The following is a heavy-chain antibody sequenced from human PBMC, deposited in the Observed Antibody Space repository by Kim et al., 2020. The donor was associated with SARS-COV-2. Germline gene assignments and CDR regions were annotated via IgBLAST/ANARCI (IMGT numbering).Heavy chain of an antibody. J-gene: IGHJ2*01. CDR2: IYYSGST. D-gene: IGHD3-22*01. V-gene: IGHV4-59*12. CDR3: ARGKGYYDSSGYPSAWYWYFDL. Sequence: SETLSLTCTVSGGSISSYYWSWIRQPPGKGLEWVGYIYYSGSTNYNPSLKSRVTISVDTSKNQSSLKLSSVTAADKAVFYCARGKGYYDSSGYPSAWYWYFDLWGRGTLVTVSS. CDR1: GGSISSYY.